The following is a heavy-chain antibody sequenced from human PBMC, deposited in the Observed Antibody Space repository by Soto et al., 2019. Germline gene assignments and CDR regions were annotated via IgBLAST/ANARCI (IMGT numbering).Heavy chain of an antibody. CDR1: GFTFSYAW. CDR2: IKSKSDGGTT. Sequence: GGSLRLSCAASGFTFSYAWMSWVRQAPGKGLDWVGRIKSKSDGGTTEYAAPVRGRFTISRDDSKNTLYLQMNSLKTEDTAVYYCTTDLWRIAVVVGSTGYFNPWGQGTPVTVSS. J-gene: IGHJ5*02. CDR3: TTDLWRIAVVVGSTGYFNP. D-gene: IGHD2-15*01. V-gene: IGHV3-15*01.